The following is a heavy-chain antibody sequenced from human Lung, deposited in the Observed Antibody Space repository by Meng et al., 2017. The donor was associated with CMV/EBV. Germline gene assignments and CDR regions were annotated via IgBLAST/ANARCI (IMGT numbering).Heavy chain of an antibody. CDR2: IHPGDSDT. CDR1: GYSFSNYW. Sequence: GESXKISCEGSGYSFSNYWIDWVRQMPGKGLEWMGSIHPGDSDTRYSPSFHGQVTFSADKSIRTAYLQWSGLKASDTAMYYCARRGMMTTRGYWFDPWGQGTXVTVSS. J-gene: IGHJ5*02. D-gene: IGHD4-17*01. CDR3: ARRGMMTTRGYWFDP. V-gene: IGHV5-51*01.